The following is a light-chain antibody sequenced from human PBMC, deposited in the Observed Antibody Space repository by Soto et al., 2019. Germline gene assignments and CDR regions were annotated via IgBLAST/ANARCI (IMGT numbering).Light chain of an antibody. J-gene: IGLJ1*01. CDR1: SSNIGAGYD. CDR3: QSFDSSLTGYV. V-gene: IGLV1-40*01. Sequence: QSVLTQPPSLSGAPGQRVTISCTGSSSNIGAGYDVHWYRQLPGTAPQLLIYANTYRPSGVPDRFSGSKSGPAASLAITGLQVDDEAEYYCQSFDSSLTGYVFGSGTQLTVL. CDR2: ANT.